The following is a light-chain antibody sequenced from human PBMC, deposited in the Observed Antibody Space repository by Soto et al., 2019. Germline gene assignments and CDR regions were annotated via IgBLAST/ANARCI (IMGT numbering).Light chain of an antibody. Sequence: DIQMTQSPSTLSASVRDTVTITCRASQTISRWLAWYQQKPGKAPRLLIYTASTLESGVPSRFSAGGSGTEFTLTISSLHPDDFATYYCQEYNNYWTFGQGTKVDIK. J-gene: IGKJ1*01. CDR2: TAS. V-gene: IGKV1-5*01. CDR3: QEYNNYWT. CDR1: QTISRW.